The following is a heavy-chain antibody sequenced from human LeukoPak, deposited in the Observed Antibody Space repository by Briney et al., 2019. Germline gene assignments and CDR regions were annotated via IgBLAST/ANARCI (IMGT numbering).Heavy chain of an antibody. Sequence: ASVKVSCKASGYTFSDYYIHWVRQAPGQGLECMGWINPNSGGTNYAQRFQGRVTMTRDTSISTTYMELTRLTSGDTAIYYCATEPQSQYYYDSTWFDPWGQGTLVTVSS. CDR1: GYTFSDYY. V-gene: IGHV1-2*02. D-gene: IGHD3-22*01. CDR3: ATEPQSQYYYDSTWFDP. J-gene: IGHJ5*02. CDR2: INPNSGGT.